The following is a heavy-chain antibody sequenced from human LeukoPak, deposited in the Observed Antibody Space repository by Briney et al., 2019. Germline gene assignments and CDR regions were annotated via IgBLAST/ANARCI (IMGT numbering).Heavy chain of an antibody. D-gene: IGHD6-13*01. J-gene: IGHJ3*02. V-gene: IGHV4-59*12. Sequence: SETLSLTCTVSGGSISSYYWSWIRQPPGKGLEWIGYIYYSGSTYYNPSLKSRVTISVDTSKNQFSLKLSSVTAADTAVYYCARVTGYSSSLDAFDIWGQGTMVTVSS. CDR1: GGSISSYY. CDR2: IYYSGST. CDR3: ARVTGYSSSLDAFDI.